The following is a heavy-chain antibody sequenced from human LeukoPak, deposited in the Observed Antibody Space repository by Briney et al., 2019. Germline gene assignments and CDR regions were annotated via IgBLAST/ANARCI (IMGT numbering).Heavy chain of an antibody. J-gene: IGHJ4*02. Sequence: GGSLRLSCAASGFTFSTYWMSWVRQAPGKGLEWVANIKQDGSEKYYVDSVKGRFTISRDNAKNSLYLQMNSLRAEDTAVYYCARYEWELPYTYYFDCWGQGTLVTVSS. CDR3: ARYEWELPYTYYFDC. CDR2: IKQDGSEK. V-gene: IGHV3-7*01. CDR1: GFTFSTYW. D-gene: IGHD1-26*01.